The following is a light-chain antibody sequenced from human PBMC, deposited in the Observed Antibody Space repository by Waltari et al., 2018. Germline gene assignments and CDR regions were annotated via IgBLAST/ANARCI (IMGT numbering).Light chain of an antibody. J-gene: IGKJ4*01. CDR2: GAS. CDR3: QQYESWPLT. Sequence: EIVMTQSPATLSVSPGERATLSCRASQSVSTNLAWFQQSSGQAPRLLLYGASTRATGIPAKFSGSGSGTEFTLTISSLQSEDCVLYCGQQYESWPLTFGGGTKVEI. CDR1: QSVSTN. V-gene: IGKV3-15*01.